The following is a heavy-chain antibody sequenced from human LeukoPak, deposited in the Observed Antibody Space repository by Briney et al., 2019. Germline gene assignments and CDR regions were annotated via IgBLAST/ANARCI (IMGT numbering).Heavy chain of an antibody. CDR3: ARDLSGSSWLIDAFDI. CDR2: ITSGTRT. Sequence: GGSLRLSCTASGFTFGDYAMSWVRQAPGKGLEWVSGITSGTRTYYADSVKGRFTISRDNAKNSLYLQMNSLRAEDTAVYYCARDLSGSSWLIDAFDIWGQGTMVTVSS. J-gene: IGHJ3*02. V-gene: IGHV3-69-1*01. CDR1: GFTFGDYA. D-gene: IGHD6-13*01.